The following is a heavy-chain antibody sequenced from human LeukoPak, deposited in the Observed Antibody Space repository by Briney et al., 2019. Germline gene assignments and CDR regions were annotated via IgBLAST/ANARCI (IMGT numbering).Heavy chain of an antibody. CDR3: ASIRLTYSSSWYHDY. Sequence: ASVKVSCKASGYTFTGYYMHWVRQAPGQGLEWMGWINPNSGGTNYAQKFQGRVTMTRDTSISTAYMELSRLRSDDTAVYYCASIRLTYSSSWYHDYWGQGTLVTVSS. D-gene: IGHD6-13*01. J-gene: IGHJ4*02. V-gene: IGHV1-2*02. CDR2: INPNSGGT. CDR1: GYTFTGYY.